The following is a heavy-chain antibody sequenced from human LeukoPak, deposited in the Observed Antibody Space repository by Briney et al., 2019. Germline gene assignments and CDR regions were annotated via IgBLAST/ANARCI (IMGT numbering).Heavy chain of an antibody. V-gene: IGHV3-23*01. J-gene: IGHJ3*02. CDR1: GFTFSSYA. CDR2: ISGSGGTT. D-gene: IGHD3-22*01. Sequence: GGSLRLSCAASGFTFSSYAMSWVRQAPGKGLEWVSVISGSGGTTYYADSVKGRFTISRDNSKNTLFLQMNSLRAEDTAVYYCARDYYDRSGGDAFDIWGQGTMVTVSS. CDR3: ARDYYDRSGGDAFDI.